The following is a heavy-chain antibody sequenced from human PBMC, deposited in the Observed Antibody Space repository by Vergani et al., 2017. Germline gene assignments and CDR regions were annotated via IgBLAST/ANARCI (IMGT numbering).Heavy chain of an antibody. CDR2: IYSGDET. J-gene: IGHJ5*02. CDR1: GSTVSGNY. Sequence: VQLVESGGGLVQPGGSLRLSCAASGSTVSGNYMTWVRQAPGKGLEWVSHIYSGDETYYADSVKGRVTISRDTSKNTLHLQINNLRVEDTAVYYCARGNYDCSGTDVDPWREPTMLTDSS. D-gene: IGHD3-10*01. V-gene: IGHV3-66*02. CDR3: ARGNYDCSGTDVDP.